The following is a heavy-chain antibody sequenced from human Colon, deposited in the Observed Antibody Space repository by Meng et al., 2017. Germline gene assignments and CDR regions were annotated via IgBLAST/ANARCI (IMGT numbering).Heavy chain of an antibody. CDR3: AKGGRSGSFAY. D-gene: IGHD3-22*01. J-gene: IGHJ4*02. Sequence: GGSLRLSCAASGFTFSSSWMSWVRQAPGKGLEWVANIKQDGNEKYYVDSVKGRFTISRDSAKNSLYLQMNSLRAEDMAVYYCAKGGRSGSFAYWGQGNLVNVSS. CDR1: GFTFSSSW. CDR2: IKQDGNEK. V-gene: IGHV3-7*01.